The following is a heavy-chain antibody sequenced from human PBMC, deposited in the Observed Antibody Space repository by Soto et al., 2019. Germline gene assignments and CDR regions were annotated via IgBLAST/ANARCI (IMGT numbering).Heavy chain of an antibody. V-gene: IGHV5-51*01. CDR1: GYSFTSYW. CDR2: IYPGDSDT. Sequence: GESLKISCKGSGYSFTSYWIGWVRQMPGKGLEWMGIIYPGDSDTRYSPSFQGQVTISADKSISTAYLQWSSLKASDTAMYYCARQGVLSSSWYPDAFDIWGQGTMVTVSS. J-gene: IGHJ3*02. D-gene: IGHD6-13*01. CDR3: ARQGVLSSSWYPDAFDI.